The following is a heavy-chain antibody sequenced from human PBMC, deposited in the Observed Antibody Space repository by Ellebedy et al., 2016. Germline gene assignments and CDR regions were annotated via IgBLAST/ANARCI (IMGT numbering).Heavy chain of an antibody. CDR1: GDSLSSSSYS. D-gene: IGHD2-2*01. V-gene: IGHV4-39*07. CDR3: ARGCSDRCYGGGYSWFDP. J-gene: IGHJ5*02. Sequence: SETLSLTCTVSGDSLSSSSYSWGWIRQPPGEGLEWIGGITYSGRTHYNPSLKSRVTLSVDMSKNQFSLKVPSVSAADTAVYCCARGCSDRCYGGGYSWFDPWGPGMVVTVSS. CDR2: ITYSGRT.